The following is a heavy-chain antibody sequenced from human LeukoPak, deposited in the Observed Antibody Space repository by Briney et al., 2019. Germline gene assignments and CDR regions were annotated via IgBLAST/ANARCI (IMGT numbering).Heavy chain of an antibody. CDR2: ISYDGSNK. V-gene: IGHV3-30*04. CDR3: ARDQCSGGSCYLVDY. CDR1: GFTFSSYA. J-gene: IGHJ4*02. Sequence: PGRSLRLSCAASGFTFSSYAMHWVRQAPGKGLEWGAVISYDGSNKYYADSVKGRFTISRDNSKNTLYLQMNSLRAEDTAVYYCARDQCSGGSCYLVDYWGQGTLVTVSS. D-gene: IGHD2-15*01.